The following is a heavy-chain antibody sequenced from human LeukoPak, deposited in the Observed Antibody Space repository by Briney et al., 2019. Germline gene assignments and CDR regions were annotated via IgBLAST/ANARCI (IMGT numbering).Heavy chain of an antibody. Sequence: GGSLRLSCAASGFTFSNAWMSWVRQAPGKGLEWVGRIKSKTDGGTTDYAAPVKGRFTISRDDSKNTLYLQMNSLKTEDTAVYYCTTDITMIVVGRYYYMDVWGKGTTVTVSS. D-gene: IGHD3-22*01. CDR1: GFTFSNAW. CDR2: IKSKTDGGTT. V-gene: IGHV3-15*01. J-gene: IGHJ6*03. CDR3: TTDITMIVVGRYYYMDV.